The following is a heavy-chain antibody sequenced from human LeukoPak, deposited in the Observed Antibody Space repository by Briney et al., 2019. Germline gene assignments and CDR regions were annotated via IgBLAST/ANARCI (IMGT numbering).Heavy chain of an antibody. J-gene: IGHJ4*02. D-gene: IGHD2-2*02. CDR2: INHSGST. Sequence: SSETLSLTCAVYGGSFSGYYWSWIRQPPGKGLEWIGEINHSGSTNYNPSLKSRVTISVDTSKNQFSLKLSSVTAADTAVYYCARGSGYQLLYYFDYWGQGTLVTVSS. V-gene: IGHV4-34*01. CDR3: ARGSGYQLLYYFDY. CDR1: GGSFSGYY.